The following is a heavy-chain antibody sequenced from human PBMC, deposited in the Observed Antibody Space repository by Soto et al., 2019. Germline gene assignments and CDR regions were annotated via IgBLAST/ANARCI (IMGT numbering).Heavy chain of an antibody. D-gene: IGHD3-22*01. CDR2: IGAYNGNT. J-gene: IGHJ4*01. Sequence: GASVKVSCKASGYTFTNYGISWVRQAPGQGLEWKGRIGAYNGNTKKAKKIQGRINMTTNKTTSTANKKQRRMKTDDTAVYYCVTVPSMFQKDYYDSSDFFEYFDYWGHGTLVTVSS. CDR3: VTVPSMFQKDYYDSSDFFEYFDY. V-gene: IGHV1-18*01. CDR1: GYTFTNYG.